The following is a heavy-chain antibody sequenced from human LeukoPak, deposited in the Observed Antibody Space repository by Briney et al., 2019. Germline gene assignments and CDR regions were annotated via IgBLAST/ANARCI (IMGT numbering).Heavy chain of an antibody. CDR3: ARQGRLWFGEYYMDV. J-gene: IGHJ6*03. V-gene: IGHV4-34*01. CDR1: GGSFSGYY. Sequence: SETLSLTCAVYGGSFSGYYWSWIRQPPGKGLEWIGEINHSGSTNYNPSLKSRVTISVGTSKNQFSLKLSSVTAADTAVYYCARQGRLWFGEYYMDVWGKGTTVTISS. CDR2: INHSGST. D-gene: IGHD3-10*01.